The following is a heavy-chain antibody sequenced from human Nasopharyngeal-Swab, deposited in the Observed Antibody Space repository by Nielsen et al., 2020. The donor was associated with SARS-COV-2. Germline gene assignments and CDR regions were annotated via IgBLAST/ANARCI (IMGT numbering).Heavy chain of an antibody. CDR2: IPYDGSNK. CDR3: AKDVYRRSGYSYGSDAFDI. D-gene: IGHD5-18*01. V-gene: IGHV3-30*18. J-gene: IGHJ3*02. CDR1: GFTFSSYG. Sequence: GGSLRLSCAASGFTFSSYGMHWVRQAPGKGLEWVAVIPYDGSNKYYADSVKGRFTISRDNSKNTLYLQMNSLRAEDTAVYYCAKDVYRRSGYSYGSDAFDIWGQGTMVTVSS.